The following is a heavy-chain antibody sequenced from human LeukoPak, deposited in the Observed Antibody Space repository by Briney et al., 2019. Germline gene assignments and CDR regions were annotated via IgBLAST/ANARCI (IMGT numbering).Heavy chain of an antibody. V-gene: IGHV6-1*01. D-gene: IGHD1-20*01. J-gene: IGHJ3*01. Sequence: SQTLSLTCAISRDSVSTASNAWYWIRQSPSRGLEWLGRTYYNSKWYTDYAVSVSGRTTINPDTSRNQLSLQLSFVTPEDTAVYYCARLNWRRKAFDVWGQGTMVTVSS. CDR2: TYYNSKWYT. CDR1: RDSVSTASNA. CDR3: ARLNWRRKAFDV.